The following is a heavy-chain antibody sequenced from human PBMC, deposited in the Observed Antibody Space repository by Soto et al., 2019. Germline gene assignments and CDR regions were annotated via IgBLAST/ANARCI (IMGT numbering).Heavy chain of an antibody. CDR2: IWYDGSNK. CDR3: ARGHYGSGSYYPSDY. V-gene: IGHV3-33*01. Sequence: GGSLRLSCAASGFTFSSYGMHWVRQAPGKGLEWVAVIWYDGSNKYYADSVKGRFTISRDNSKNTLYLQMNSLRAEDTAVYYWARGHYGSGSYYPSDYRGLGTLVPVSS. J-gene: IGHJ4*02. CDR1: GFTFSSYG. D-gene: IGHD3-10*01.